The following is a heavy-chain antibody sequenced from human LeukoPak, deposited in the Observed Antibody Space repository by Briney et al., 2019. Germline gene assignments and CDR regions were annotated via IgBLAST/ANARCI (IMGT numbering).Heavy chain of an antibody. CDR2: INHSGST. D-gene: IGHD2-15*01. Sequence: KPSETLSLTCAVYGGSFSGYYWSWIRQPPGKGLEWIGEINHSGSTNYNPSLKSRVTISVDTSKNQFSLKLSSVTAADTAVYYCAREPVGWFDPWGQGTLVTVSS. CDR3: AREPVGWFDP. CDR1: GGSFSGYY. J-gene: IGHJ5*02. V-gene: IGHV4-34*01.